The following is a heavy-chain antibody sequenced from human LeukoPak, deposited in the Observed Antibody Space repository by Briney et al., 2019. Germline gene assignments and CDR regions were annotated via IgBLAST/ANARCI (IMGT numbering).Heavy chain of an antibody. CDR1: GFTFSSYA. D-gene: IGHD6-13*01. Sequence: PGGSLRLSCAASGFTFSSYAMSWVRQAPGKGLEWVSAISGSGGSTYYADSVKGRFTISRDNSKNTLNLQMNSLRAEDTAVYYGAKDRLGSSWYYFDYWGQGTLVTVSS. CDR2: ISGSGGST. V-gene: IGHV3-23*01. J-gene: IGHJ4*02. CDR3: AKDRLGSSWYYFDY.